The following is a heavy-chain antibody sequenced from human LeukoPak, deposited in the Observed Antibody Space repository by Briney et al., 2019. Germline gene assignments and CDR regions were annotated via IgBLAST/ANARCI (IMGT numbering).Heavy chain of an antibody. Sequence: GASVRVSCKASGYTFTSYGISWVRQAPGQGLEWMGWISAYNGNTNYAQKLQGRVTMTTDTSTSTAYMELRSLRSDNTAVYYCARDRSYGQAFDYWGQGTLVTVSS. CDR2: ISAYNGNT. CDR1: GYTFTSYG. J-gene: IGHJ4*02. D-gene: IGHD5-18*01. V-gene: IGHV1-18*04. CDR3: ARDRSYGQAFDY.